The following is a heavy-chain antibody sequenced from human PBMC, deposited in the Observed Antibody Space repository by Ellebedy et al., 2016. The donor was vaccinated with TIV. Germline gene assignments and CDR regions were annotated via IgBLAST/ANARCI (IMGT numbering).Heavy chain of an antibody. CDR1: GYSFTSHS. D-gene: IGHD5-24*01. J-gene: IGHJ5*02. Sequence: AASVKVSCKASGYSFTSHSISWVRQAPGQGLQWMGWVTAYNRDTYYAQNFQGRVTFTTDTSSSTAYLELRSLTSNDTGVYYCARGAMALSWGQGTLVTVSS. V-gene: IGHV1-18*01. CDR3: ARGAMALS. CDR2: VTAYNRDT.